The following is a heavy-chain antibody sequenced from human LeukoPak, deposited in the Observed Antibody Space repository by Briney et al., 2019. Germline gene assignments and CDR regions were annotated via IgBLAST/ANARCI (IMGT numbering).Heavy chain of an antibody. CDR2: ISWDGGII. D-gene: IGHD5-18*01. Sequence: PGGSLRLSCAASGFTFDDYAMHWVRQAPGKGLEWVSLISWDGGIIYYADSVKGRFPISRDNSKHSLYLQMNSLRVEDTALYYCAKESGYSYGTPLFDYWGQGTLVTVSS. CDR3: AKESGYSYGTPLFDY. J-gene: IGHJ4*02. CDR1: GFTFDDYA. V-gene: IGHV3-43D*03.